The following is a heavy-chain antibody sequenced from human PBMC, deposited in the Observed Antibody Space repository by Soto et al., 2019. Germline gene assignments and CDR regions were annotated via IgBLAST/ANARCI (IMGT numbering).Heavy chain of an antibody. Sequence: SETLSLTCAVYGGSFSGYYWSWIRQPPGKGLEWIGEINHSGSTNYNPSLKSRVTISVDTSKNQFSLKLSSVTAADTAVYYCARGFSGYSSSWYLMDYYYYYGMDVWGQGTTVTVS. CDR2: INHSGST. CDR3: ARGFSGYSSSWYLMDYYYYYGMDV. D-gene: IGHD6-13*01. V-gene: IGHV4-34*01. CDR1: GGSFSGYY. J-gene: IGHJ6*02.